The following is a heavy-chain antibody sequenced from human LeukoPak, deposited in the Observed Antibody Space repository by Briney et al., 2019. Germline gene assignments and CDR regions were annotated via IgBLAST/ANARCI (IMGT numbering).Heavy chain of an antibody. Sequence: GEALKISFKGSGYSFTSYWIGWGRPMPGKGLGWMGIIYPGESDTRYSPSFQGQVTISADKSISTAYLQWSSLKASDTAMYYCARANRYSSSWYPFDYWGQGTLVTVSS. J-gene: IGHJ4*02. CDR1: GYSFTSYW. CDR3: ARANRYSSSWYPFDY. CDR2: IYPGESDT. D-gene: IGHD6-13*01. V-gene: IGHV5-51*01.